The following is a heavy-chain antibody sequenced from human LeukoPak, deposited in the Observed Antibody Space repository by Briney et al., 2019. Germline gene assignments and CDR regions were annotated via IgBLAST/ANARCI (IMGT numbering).Heavy chain of an antibody. CDR1: GYAFNDYY. Sequence: ASVKVSCKASGYAFNDYYMHWVRQAPGQGLEWMGWIHANSGGTNYAQKFQGRVTMTRDTSVSTAYMELNGLTSDDTAVYYCAGGPGNWGQGTLVTVSS. J-gene: IGHJ4*02. CDR3: AGGPGN. CDR2: IHANSGGT. V-gene: IGHV1-2*02.